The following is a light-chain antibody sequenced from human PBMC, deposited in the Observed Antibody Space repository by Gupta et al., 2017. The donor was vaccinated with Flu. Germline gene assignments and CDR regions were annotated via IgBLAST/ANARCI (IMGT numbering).Light chain of an antibody. CDR2: DDR. Sequence: TATSTGGGDDIGSNNVHWDQQKSGPAPVVIVYDDRRRPSGIPERFSGSNSGNTATLTIRRVEAGDEADYYCQVCDTSSDTWAFGGGTKLIVL. J-gene: IGLJ3*02. V-gene: IGLV3-21*02. CDR1: DIGSNN. CDR3: QVCDTSSDTWA.